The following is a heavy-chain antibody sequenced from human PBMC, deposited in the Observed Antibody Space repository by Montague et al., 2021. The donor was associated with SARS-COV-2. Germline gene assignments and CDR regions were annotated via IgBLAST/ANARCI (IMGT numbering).Heavy chain of an antibody. CDR2: IDWDDDK. D-gene: IGHD4-23*01. Sequence: PALVKPTQTLTLTCTFSGFSLSTSGMCVSWIRQPPGKALEWLTLIDWDDDKYYSTSLKTRLTISKDTSKIQVVLTMTNMDPVDTATYYCARSYGTTVVTRAFDYWGQGTLVTVSS. J-gene: IGHJ4*02. V-gene: IGHV2-70*01. CDR1: GFSLSTSGMC. CDR3: ARSYGTTVVTRAFDY.